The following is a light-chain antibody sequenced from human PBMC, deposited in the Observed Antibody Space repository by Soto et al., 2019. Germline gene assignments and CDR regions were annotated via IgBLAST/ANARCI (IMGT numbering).Light chain of an antibody. CDR1: QSSSSW. CDR3: QQYNSYSPYT. V-gene: IGKV1-5*01. Sequence: DIQMTQSPSTLSASVGDRVTITCRASQSSSSWLAWYQQKPGKAPKLLIYDASSLESGVPSRFSGSGSGTEFTLTISSLQPDYFATYSCQQYNSYSPYTFGQGTKLEIK. CDR2: DAS. J-gene: IGKJ2*01.